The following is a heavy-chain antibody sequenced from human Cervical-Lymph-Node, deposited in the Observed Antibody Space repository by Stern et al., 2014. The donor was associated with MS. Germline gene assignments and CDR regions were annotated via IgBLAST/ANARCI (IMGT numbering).Heavy chain of an antibody. J-gene: IGHJ4*02. CDR3: ARDTSSPERSDW. Sequence: EVQLVESGGGVIQPGGSLRLSCTASGFTVSRDYMTWVRQAPGQGLEWASLITNVGSTFYTDSVNGRFTISRDDSKNTVYLHMTSLRAEDTAMYYCARDTSSPERSDWWGQGTLVTVSS. D-gene: IGHD1-1*01. CDR2: ITNVGST. V-gene: IGHV3-53*01. CDR1: GFTVSRDY.